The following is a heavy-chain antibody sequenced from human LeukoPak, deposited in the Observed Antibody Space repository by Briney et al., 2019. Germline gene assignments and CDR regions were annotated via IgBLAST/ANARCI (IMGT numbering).Heavy chain of an antibody. CDR1: GFTFSSYW. V-gene: IGHV3-74*01. J-gene: IGHJ5*02. CDR2: INSDGSST. Sequence: GGSLRLSCAASGFTFSSYWMHWVRQAPGKGLVWVSRINSDGSSTSYADSVKGRFTISGDNAKNTLYLQMNSLRAEDTAVYYCARDLTPSLGYCSSTSCYSNNWFDPWGQGTLVTVSS. CDR3: ARDLTPSLGYCSSTSCYSNNWFDP. D-gene: IGHD2-2*01.